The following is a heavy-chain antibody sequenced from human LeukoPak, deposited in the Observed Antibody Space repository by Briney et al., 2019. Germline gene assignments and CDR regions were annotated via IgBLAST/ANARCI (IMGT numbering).Heavy chain of an antibody. V-gene: IGHV3-53*01. D-gene: IGHD3-10*01. CDR2: IYSDGST. CDR1: GFTVSSNY. J-gene: IGHJ4*02. Sequence: GGSLRLSCAASGFTVSSNYMTWVRQAPGKGLEWVSLIYSDGSTYYADSAKGRFTISRDKSKNTLYLQMNSLRAEDTAVYYCVRDESRSFDYWGQGTLVTVSS. CDR3: VRDESRSFDY.